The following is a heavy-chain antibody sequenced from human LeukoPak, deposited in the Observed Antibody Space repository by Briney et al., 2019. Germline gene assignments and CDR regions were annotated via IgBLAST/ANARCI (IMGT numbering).Heavy chain of an antibody. CDR2: IYYSGST. Sequence: SETLSLTCTVSGGSISSGDYYWSWIRQPPGRGLEWIGYIYYSGSTYYNPSLKSRVTILVDTSKNQFSLKLSSVTAADTAVYYCASYSSSWYGLFDYWGQGTLVTVSS. D-gene: IGHD6-13*01. J-gene: IGHJ4*02. CDR3: ASYSSSWYGLFDY. CDR1: GGSISSGDYY. V-gene: IGHV4-30-4*01.